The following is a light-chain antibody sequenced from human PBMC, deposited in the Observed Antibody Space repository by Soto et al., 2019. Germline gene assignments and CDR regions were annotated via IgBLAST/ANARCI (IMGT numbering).Light chain of an antibody. Sequence: QAVVTQEPSLTVSPGGTVTLTCGSSTGAVTSGHYPYWFQQKPGQAPRTRIYDTSNRHAWTPARFAGSLLGGKAALTLSGAQPEDEAEYYCLVSYITAQGFGSGTKRTVL. CDR1: TGAVTSGHY. V-gene: IGLV7-46*01. CDR3: LVSYITAQG. CDR2: DTS. J-gene: IGLJ1*01.